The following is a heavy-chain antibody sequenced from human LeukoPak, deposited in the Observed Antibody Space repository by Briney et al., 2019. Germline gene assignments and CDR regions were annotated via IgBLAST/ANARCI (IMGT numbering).Heavy chain of an antibody. J-gene: IGHJ4*02. CDR3: AKEPGYNVVVVAAAGCDY. CDR2: ISGSGGST. Sequence: PGGSLRLSCAAAGFTFSSYAMSWVRQAPGKGLEWVSAISGSGGSTYYADSVKGRFTISRDNSKNTLYLQMNSLRAEDTAVYYCAKEPGYNVVVVAAAGCDYWGQGTLVTVSS. D-gene: IGHD2-15*01. CDR1: GFTFSSYA. V-gene: IGHV3-23*01.